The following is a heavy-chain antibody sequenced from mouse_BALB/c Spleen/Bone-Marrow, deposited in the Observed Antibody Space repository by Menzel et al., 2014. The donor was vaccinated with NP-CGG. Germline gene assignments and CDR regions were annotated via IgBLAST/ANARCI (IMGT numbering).Heavy chain of an antibody. V-gene: IGHV1-69*02. CDR1: GYTFTVYW. D-gene: IGHD2-4*01. Sequence: QVQLKQSGAELETPGASVKMSCKASGYTFTVYWMHWVQQRPGQGVEGIGAIDTSDSYTSYNQKFKGKATLTVDESSSTAYMQLSSLTSEDSAVYYCARKYDYYYAMDYWGQGTPVTVSS. CDR3: ARKYDYYYAMDY. CDR2: IDTSDSYT. J-gene: IGHJ4*01.